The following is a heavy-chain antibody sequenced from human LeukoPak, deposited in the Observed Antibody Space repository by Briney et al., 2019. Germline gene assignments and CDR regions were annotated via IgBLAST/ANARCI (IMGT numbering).Heavy chain of an antibody. V-gene: IGHV4-39*01. CDR2: ISYSGLT. CDR1: GGSFNRNSYY. D-gene: IGHD4-11*01. J-gene: IGHJ4*02. CDR3: TRRPVTTYSNYGFPDY. Sequence: SETLSLTCTVSGGSFNRNSYYWDWIRQRPGRGLEWIGGISYSGLTHYNPSLESRVTLSVDTSKSQFSLRLTSVTAADTSMYYCTRRPVTTYSNYGFPDYWGRGTLVTVSS.